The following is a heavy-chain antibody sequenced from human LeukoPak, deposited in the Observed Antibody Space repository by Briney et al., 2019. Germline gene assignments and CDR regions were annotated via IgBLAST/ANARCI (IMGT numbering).Heavy chain of an antibody. Sequence: PGGSLRLSCAASGFTFSSHWMSWVRQAPGKGLEWVANINQDGGEKYYVDSVKGRFTISRDNAKNSLYLQMNSLGVEDTALYYCPKDTVNSGSSYWGQGTLVTVSS. CDR1: GFTFSSHW. D-gene: IGHD6-19*01. CDR2: INQDGGEK. V-gene: IGHV3-7*01. CDR3: PKDTVNSGSSY. J-gene: IGHJ4*02.